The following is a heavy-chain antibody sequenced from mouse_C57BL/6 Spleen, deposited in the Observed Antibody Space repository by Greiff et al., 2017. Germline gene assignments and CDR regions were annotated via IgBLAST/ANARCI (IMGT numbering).Heavy chain of an antibody. CDR3: AIWGRRYYGRAVDD. J-gene: IGHJ4*01. V-gene: IGHV1-55*01. CDR1: GYTFISYW. Sequence: VQLQQPGAELVKPGASVKMSCKASGYTFISYWINWVKQRPGQGLEWIGDIYPGSSSTNYNEKFKGKATLTVDTSSSPAYMQLSSLTSEDSAVYYGAIWGRRYYGRAVDDWGQGTTVTVSS. D-gene: IGHD1-1*01. CDR2: IYPGSSST.